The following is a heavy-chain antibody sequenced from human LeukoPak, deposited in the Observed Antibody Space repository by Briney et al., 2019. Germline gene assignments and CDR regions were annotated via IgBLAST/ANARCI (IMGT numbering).Heavy chain of an antibody. Sequence: PGGSLRLXCAASGFTFSSYAMSWVRRAPGKGLEWVSAISGSGGSTYYADSVKGRFTISRDNSKNTLYLQMNSLRAEDTAVYYCAKVYSSKYYFDYWGQGTLVTVSS. J-gene: IGHJ4*02. CDR3: AKVYSSKYYFDY. D-gene: IGHD5-18*01. CDR1: GFTFSSYA. CDR2: ISGSGGST. V-gene: IGHV3-23*01.